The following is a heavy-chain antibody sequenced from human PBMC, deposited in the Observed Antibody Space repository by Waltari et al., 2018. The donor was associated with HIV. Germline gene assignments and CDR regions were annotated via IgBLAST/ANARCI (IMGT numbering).Heavy chain of an antibody. D-gene: IGHD3-10*01. Sequence: QVQLVQSGAEVKKPGSSVKVSCKASGGNFNSYAIHWVRQAPGLGLEWMGGIIPIFHSATYAQKFQGRVTITADASTSTTYMDLSSLRFEDTAIYYCATPRDGDTYYYFDLWGRGTLVTVSS. CDR1: GGNFNSYA. J-gene: IGHJ2*01. CDR3: ATPRDGDTYYYFDL. CDR2: IIPIFHSA. V-gene: IGHV1-69*01.